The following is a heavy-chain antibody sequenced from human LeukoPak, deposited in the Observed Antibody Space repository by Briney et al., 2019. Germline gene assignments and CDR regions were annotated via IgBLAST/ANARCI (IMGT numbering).Heavy chain of an antibody. J-gene: IGHJ6*03. CDR3: ARIGLSATVTAYYMDV. CDR1: GGSFSGYY. D-gene: IGHD4-17*01. V-gene: IGHV4-34*01. CDR2: INHSGST. Sequence: SETLSLTCAVYGGSFSGYYWSWIHQPPGKGLEWIGEINHSGSTNYNPSLKSRVTISVDTSKNQFSLKLSSVTAADTAVHYCARIGLSATVTAYYMDVWGKGTTVTVSS.